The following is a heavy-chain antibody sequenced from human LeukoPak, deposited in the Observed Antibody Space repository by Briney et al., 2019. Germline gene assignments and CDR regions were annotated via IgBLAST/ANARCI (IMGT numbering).Heavy chain of an antibody. CDR3: TTDSYGSGSYDYYYYGMDV. J-gene: IGHJ6*02. Sequence: GGSLRLSCAASGFTFSNAWMNWVRQAPGKGLEWVGRIKSKTDGGTTDYAAPVKGRLTISRDDSKNTLYLQMNSLKTEDTAVYYCTTDSYGSGSYDYYYYGMDVWGQGTTVTVSS. CDR2: IKSKTDGGTT. CDR1: GFTFSNAW. V-gene: IGHV3-15*07. D-gene: IGHD3-10*01.